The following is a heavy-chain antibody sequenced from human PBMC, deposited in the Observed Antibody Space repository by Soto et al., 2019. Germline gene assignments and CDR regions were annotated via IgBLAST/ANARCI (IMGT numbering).Heavy chain of an antibody. V-gene: IGHV1-69*01. CDR3: ARRGYSGYDYYYYGMDV. CDR2: IIPMFGTA. J-gene: IGHJ6*02. D-gene: IGHD5-12*01. CDR1: GGTFSSYA. Sequence: QVQLVQSGAEVKKPGSSVKVSCKASGGTFSSYAISWVRQAPGQGLEWMGGIIPMFGTANYAQKFQGRVTITADESTSTVYMELSSLRSEDTAVYYCARRGYSGYDYYYYGMDVWGQGTTVTVSS.